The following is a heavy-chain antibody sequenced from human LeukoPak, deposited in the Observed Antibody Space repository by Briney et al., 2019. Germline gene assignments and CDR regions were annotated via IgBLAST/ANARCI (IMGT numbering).Heavy chain of an antibody. CDR1: GCTFSSYD. V-gene: IGHV3-48*03. CDR3: ARYSLQQPPRPYFDY. Sequence: GGSLRLSCAASGCTFSSYDMNWVRQAPGKGLEWVSYISSSGSTIYYADSVKGRFTMSRDNAKNSLYLQMISLRAEDTAVYYCARYSLQQPPRPYFDYWGQGTLVTVSS. CDR2: ISSSGSTI. D-gene: IGHD6-13*01. J-gene: IGHJ4*02.